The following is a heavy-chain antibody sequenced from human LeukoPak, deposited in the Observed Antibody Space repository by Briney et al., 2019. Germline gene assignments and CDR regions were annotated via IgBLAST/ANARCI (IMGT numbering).Heavy chain of an antibody. Sequence: SETLSLTCTVSGASTNNYYLSWIRQPAGKGLEWIGRIHGGGSTNYNPSLKSRVTVSIDTSKNQFSLKLSSMTAADTAVYYCARDLASPPYNWFDPWGQGTLVTVSS. CDR2: IHGGGST. CDR3: ARDLASPPYNWFDP. D-gene: IGHD3-3*02. CDR1: GASTNNYY. V-gene: IGHV4-4*07. J-gene: IGHJ5*02.